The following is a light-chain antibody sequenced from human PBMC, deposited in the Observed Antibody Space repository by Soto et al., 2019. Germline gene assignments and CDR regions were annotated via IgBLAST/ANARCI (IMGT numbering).Light chain of an antibody. CDR3: LQHYNFSWT. V-gene: IGKV1-5*01. CDR1: QSISSW. CDR2: DAS. J-gene: IGKJ1*01. Sequence: DIQMTQSPSTLSASVGDRVTITCLASQSISSWLAWYQQKPGKAPKLLIYDASSLESGVPSRFRGGGSGTHFTLTISSLQPEDFATYYCLQHYNFSWTFGQGTKVDIK.